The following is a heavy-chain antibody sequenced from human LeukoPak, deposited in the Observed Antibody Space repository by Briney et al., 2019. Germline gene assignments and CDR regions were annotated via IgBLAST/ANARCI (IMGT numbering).Heavy chain of an antibody. J-gene: IGHJ5*02. CDR2: IYYGGTT. CDR1: GGSISSSSYY. D-gene: IGHD3-3*01. CDR3: AGVGLTIFARPFDP. V-gene: IGHV4-39*07. Sequence: PSETLSLTCTVSGGSISSSSYYWGWIRQPPGEGLEWIGRIYYGGTTYYNPSLKSRVTISVDTSKNQFSLKLSSVTAADTAVYYCAGVGLTIFARPFDPWGQGTLVTVSS.